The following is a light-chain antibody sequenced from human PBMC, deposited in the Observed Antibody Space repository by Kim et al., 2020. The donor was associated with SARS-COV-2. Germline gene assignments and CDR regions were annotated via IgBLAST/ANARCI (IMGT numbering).Light chain of an antibody. J-gene: IGLJ2*01. CDR3: SSYTSSSTVV. CDR1: SSDVGTYNY. CDR2: DVS. Sequence: GHSITISCTGTSSDVGTYNYVSWYQQQPGKAPKLMIYDVSNRPSGVSNRFSGSKSGNTASLTISGLQAEDEADYYCSSYTSSSTVVFGGGTKVTVL. V-gene: IGLV2-14*03.